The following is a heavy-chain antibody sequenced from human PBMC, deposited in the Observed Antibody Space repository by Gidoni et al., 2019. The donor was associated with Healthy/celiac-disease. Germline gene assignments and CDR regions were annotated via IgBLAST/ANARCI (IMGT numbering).Heavy chain of an antibody. CDR3: ARDPVREQQLVTGAFDI. CDR1: GFPFSSYS. Sequence: EVQLVESGGGLVKPGGSLRLSCAASGFPFSSYSMNWVRQAPGKGLEWVSSISSSSSYIYYADSVKGRFTISRDNAKNSLYLQMNSLRAEDTAVYYCARDPVREQQLVTGAFDIWGQGTMVTVSS. J-gene: IGHJ3*02. D-gene: IGHD6-13*01. V-gene: IGHV3-21*01. CDR2: ISSSSSYI.